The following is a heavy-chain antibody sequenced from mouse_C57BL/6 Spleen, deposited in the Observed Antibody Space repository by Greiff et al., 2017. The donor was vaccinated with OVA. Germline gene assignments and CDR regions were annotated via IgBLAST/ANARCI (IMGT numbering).Heavy chain of an antibody. CDR2: IHPNSGST. CDR3: ARVGGNYVFAY. V-gene: IGHV1-64*01. Sequence: QVQLQQPGAELVKPGASVKLSCKASGYTFTSYWMHWVKQRPGQGLEWIGMIHPNSGSTNYNEKFKSKATLTVDKSSSTAYMQLSSLTSEDSAVYYCARVGGNYVFAYWGQGTLVTVSA. CDR1: GYTFTSYW. J-gene: IGHJ3*01. D-gene: IGHD2-1*01.